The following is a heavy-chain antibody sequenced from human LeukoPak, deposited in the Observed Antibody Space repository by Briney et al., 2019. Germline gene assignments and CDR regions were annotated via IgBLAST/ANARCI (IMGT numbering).Heavy chain of an antibody. CDR3: ARDRSVDTAMGGMN. J-gene: IGHJ4*02. CDR1: GFTFSSYS. CDR2: ISSSSSYI. Sequence: GGSLRLSCAASGFTFSSYSMNWVRQAPGKGLEWVSSISSSSSYIYYADSVKGRFTISRDNAKNSLYLQMNSLRAEDTAVYYCARDRSVDTAMGGMNWGQGTLVTVSS. D-gene: IGHD5-18*01. V-gene: IGHV3-21*01.